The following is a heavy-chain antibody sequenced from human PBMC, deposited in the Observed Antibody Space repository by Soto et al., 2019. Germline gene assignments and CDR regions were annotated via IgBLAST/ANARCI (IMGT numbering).Heavy chain of an antibody. CDR3: ARYSSDSSGFYFGFDY. Sequence: EVQLVQSGAEVKKPGESLRISCKASGYSFSNFWISWVRQMPGKGLEWMGRIDPSDSYTNYSPSFQGHVTISADKSISTAYLQWSSLKASDTAMYFCARYSSDSSGFYFGFDYWGQGAPVTVSS. CDR1: GYSFSNFW. J-gene: IGHJ4*02. D-gene: IGHD3-22*01. V-gene: IGHV5-10-1*03. CDR2: IDPSDSYT.